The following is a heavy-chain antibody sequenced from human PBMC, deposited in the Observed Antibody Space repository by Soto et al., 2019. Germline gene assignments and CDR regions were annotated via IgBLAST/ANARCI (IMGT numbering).Heavy chain of an antibody. Sequence: SETLSLTCTVSGGSISSGDYYWSWIRQPPGKGLEWIGYIYYSGSINYNPSLKSRVTISVDTSKKQFSLKLSSVTAADTAVYYCARVSFDYYYDSSGYYLQTWGQGALVTVS. D-gene: IGHD3-22*01. CDR1: GGSISSGDYY. J-gene: IGHJ4*02. CDR3: ARVSFDYYYDSSGYYLQT. V-gene: IGHV4-61*08. CDR2: IYYSGSI.